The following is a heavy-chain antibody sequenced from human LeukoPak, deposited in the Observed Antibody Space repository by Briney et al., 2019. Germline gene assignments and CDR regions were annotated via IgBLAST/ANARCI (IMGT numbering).Heavy chain of an antibody. Sequence: GGSLRLSCAASGFTFSSYAMHWVRQAPGKGLEWVAVISYDGSNKYCADSVKGRFTISRDNSKNTLYLQMNSLRAEDTAVYYCAKGAYYDSSGYYWPPYYYYYMDVWGKGTTVTVSS. D-gene: IGHD3-22*01. CDR3: AKGAYYDSSGYYWPPYYYYYMDV. CDR1: GFTFSSYA. J-gene: IGHJ6*03. CDR2: ISYDGSNK. V-gene: IGHV3-30*04.